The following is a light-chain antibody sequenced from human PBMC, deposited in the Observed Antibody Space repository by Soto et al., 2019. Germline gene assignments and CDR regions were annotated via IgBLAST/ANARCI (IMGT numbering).Light chain of an antibody. CDR3: QQYDNWPPFT. CDR1: QSVTSK. CDR2: GAS. V-gene: IGKV3-15*01. J-gene: IGKJ3*01. Sequence: EIVMTQSPVTLSVSPGERATLSCRASQSVTSKLAWYQQKPGQAPRILIYGASARATGVPARFSGSGSGTEFTLTITNLQSEDFAVYYCQQYDNWPPFTFGPGTRVDIK.